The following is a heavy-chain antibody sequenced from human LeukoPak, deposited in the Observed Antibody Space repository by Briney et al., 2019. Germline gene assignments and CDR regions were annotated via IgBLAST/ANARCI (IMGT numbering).Heavy chain of an antibody. CDR1: GFTFSSYW. D-gene: IGHD3-3*01. J-gene: IGHJ6*03. V-gene: IGHV3-7*01. CDR3: VRESVSFFGVIKQNSIYYMDV. CDR2: IKEDGSEK. Sequence: GGSLRLFCADCGFTFSSYWMSWVRQAPGEGVEGVANIKEDGSEKHYVDSVKGRFTISRDNAKNSLYLQMNSLRAEDTAVYYCVRESVSFFGVIKQNSIYYMDVWGKGTRVTVSS.